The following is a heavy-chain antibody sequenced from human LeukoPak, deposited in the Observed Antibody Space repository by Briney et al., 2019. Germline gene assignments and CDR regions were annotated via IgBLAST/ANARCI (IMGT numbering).Heavy chain of an antibody. D-gene: IGHD6-13*01. CDR2: ISSSGSMP. CDR1: GFTFSDYY. CDR3: TRRPYSSSWYYFDY. Sequence: PGGSLRLSCTVSGFTFSDYYMSWVRQAPGKGLEWVSYISSSGSMPHYADSVEGRFTISRDNGKSSLYLQMSSLRVEDTAVYYCTRRPYSSSWYYFDYWGQGTLVTVSS. J-gene: IGHJ4*02. V-gene: IGHV3-11*04.